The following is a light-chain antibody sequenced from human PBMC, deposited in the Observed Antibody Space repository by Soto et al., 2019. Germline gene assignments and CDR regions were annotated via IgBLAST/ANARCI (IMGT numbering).Light chain of an antibody. CDR1: SSNIGSNH. CDR3: AAWDDSRSGPHYV. Sequence: QSVLTQPPSASGTPGQRVTISCSGSSSNIGSNHVFWYQHFPGTAPKLLIYKNNQRPSGVPDRFSGSKSGTSASLAISGLRSEDEADYYCAAWDDSRSGPHYVFGTATKVTVL. CDR2: KNN. V-gene: IGLV1-47*01. J-gene: IGLJ1*01.